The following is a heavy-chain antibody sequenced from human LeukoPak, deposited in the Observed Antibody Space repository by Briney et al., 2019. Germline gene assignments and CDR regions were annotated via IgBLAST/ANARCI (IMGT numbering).Heavy chain of an antibody. J-gene: IGHJ4*02. V-gene: IGHV4-59*08. Sequence: PSETLSLTCTVSGGSISSYYWSWIRQPPGKGLEWIGYIYYSGSTNYNPSLKSRVTISVDTSKNQFSLKLSSVTAADTAVYYCARLIRGYSYGNFDYWGQGTLVTVSS. CDR2: IYYSGST. CDR3: ARLIRGYSYGNFDY. CDR1: GGSISSYY. D-gene: IGHD5-18*01.